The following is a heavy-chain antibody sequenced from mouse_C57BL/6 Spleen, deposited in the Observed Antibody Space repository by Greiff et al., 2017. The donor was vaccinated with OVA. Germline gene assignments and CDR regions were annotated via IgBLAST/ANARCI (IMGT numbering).Heavy chain of an antibody. Sequence: QVQLQQPGAELVMPGASVKLSCKASGYTFTSYWMHWVKQRPGQGLEWIGEIDPSDSYTNYNQKFKGKSTLTVDKSSSTAYMQLSSLTSEDSAVYYCARGGNYDNYFDYWGQGTTLTVSS. V-gene: IGHV1-69*01. CDR2: IDPSDSYT. CDR3: ARGGNYDNYFDY. J-gene: IGHJ2*01. D-gene: IGHD2-1*01. CDR1: GYTFTSYW.